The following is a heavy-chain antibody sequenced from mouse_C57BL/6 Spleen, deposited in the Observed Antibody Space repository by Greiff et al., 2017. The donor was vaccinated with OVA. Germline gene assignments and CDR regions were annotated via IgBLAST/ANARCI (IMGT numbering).Heavy chain of an antibody. CDR2: IYPGSGST. J-gene: IGHJ4*01. CDR1: GYTFTSYW. CDR3: AREYYGRVSMDY. Sequence: VKLQQPGAELVKPGASVKMSCKASGYTFTSYWITWVKQRPGQGLEWIGDIYPGSGSTNYNEKFKSKATLTVDTSSSTAYMQLSSLTSEDAAVDYCAREYYGRVSMDYWGQGTSVTVSS. V-gene: IGHV1-55*01. D-gene: IGHD1-1*01.